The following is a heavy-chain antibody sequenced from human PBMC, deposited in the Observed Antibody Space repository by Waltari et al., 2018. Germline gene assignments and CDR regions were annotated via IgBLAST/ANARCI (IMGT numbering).Heavy chain of an antibody. J-gene: IGHJ5*02. CDR2: FDPEDGET. D-gene: IGHD6-13*01. Sequence: QVQLVQSGAEVKKPGASVKVSCKVSGYTLPELSMHWVRPAPGKGLEWMGGFDPEDGETIYAQKFQGRVTMTEDTSTDTAYMELSSLRSEDTAVYYCATLWYSSSWYRGAWFDPWGQGTLVTVSS. CDR3: ATLWYSSSWYRGAWFDP. V-gene: IGHV1-24*01. CDR1: GYTLPELS.